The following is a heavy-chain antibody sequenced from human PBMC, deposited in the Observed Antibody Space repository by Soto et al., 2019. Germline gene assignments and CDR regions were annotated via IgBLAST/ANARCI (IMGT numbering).Heavy chain of an antibody. CDR2: MNPNSGNT. J-gene: IGHJ5*02. Sequence: VSVKVCCKASGYTFTSYDSNWLRHATGQGLEWMGWMNPNSGNTGYAQKFQGRVTMTRNTSISTAYMELSSLRSEDTAVYYCARESVGDYDILTGYYPTWFDPWGQGTLVTVSS. D-gene: IGHD3-9*01. CDR1: GYTFTSYD. CDR3: ARESVGDYDILTGYYPTWFDP. V-gene: IGHV1-8*01.